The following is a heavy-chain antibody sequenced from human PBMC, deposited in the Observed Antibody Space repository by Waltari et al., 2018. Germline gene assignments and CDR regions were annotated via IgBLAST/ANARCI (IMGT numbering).Heavy chain of an antibody. CDR2: IYYSGST. V-gene: IGHV4-39*01. CDR3: ASTGYYYDSSGP. CDR1: GCSISSSSYY. J-gene: IGHJ5*02. Sequence: QLQLQESGPGLVKPSETLSLTCTVSGCSISSSSYYWGWIRQPPGKGLEWIGSIYYSGSTYYNPSLKSRVTISVDTSKNQFSLKLSSVTAADTAVYYCASTGYYYDSSGPWGQGTLVTVSS. D-gene: IGHD3-22*01.